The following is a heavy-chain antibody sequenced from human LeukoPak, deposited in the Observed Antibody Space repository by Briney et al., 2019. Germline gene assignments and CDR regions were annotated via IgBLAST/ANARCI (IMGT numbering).Heavy chain of an antibody. J-gene: IGHJ4*02. D-gene: IGHD6-19*01. Sequence: PGGSLRLSCAASGFTFDDYAMHWVRQAPGKGLEWVSGISWNSGSIGYADSVKGRFTLSRDNAKNSLYLQMNSLRAEDTALYYCAKEGTLYSSGPLGGSYYFDYWGQGTLVTVSS. CDR3: AKEGTLYSSGPLGGSYYFDY. V-gene: IGHV3-9*01. CDR2: ISWNSGSI. CDR1: GFTFDDYA.